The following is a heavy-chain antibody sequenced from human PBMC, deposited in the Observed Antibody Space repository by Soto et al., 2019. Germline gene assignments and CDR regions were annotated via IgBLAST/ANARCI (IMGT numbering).Heavy chain of an antibody. J-gene: IGHJ3*01. V-gene: IGHV3-7*04. D-gene: IGHD3-22*01. CDR3: ARGDYYDTSGPFSDAFDV. CDR1: GFTFSTYW. Sequence: EVQLVESGGGLVQPGGSLRLSCAASGFTFSTYWMTWVRQAPGKGLEWVGNIKPDGREKWSMDSVKGRFTISRDNAKNSLYLQMSNLRVEDTAVYYCARGDYYDTSGPFSDAFDVWGQGTMVTVSS. CDR2: IKPDGREK.